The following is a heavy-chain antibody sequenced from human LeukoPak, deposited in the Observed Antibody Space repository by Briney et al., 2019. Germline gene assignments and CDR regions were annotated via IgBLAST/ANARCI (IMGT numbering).Heavy chain of an antibody. D-gene: IGHD3/OR15-3a*01. Sequence: PGGSLRLSCAASGFTVSSNYMSWVRQAPGKGLEWVSVIYSGGSTYYADSVKGRFTISRDKSKNTLYLQMNSLRAEDTAVYYCARELDTGWFDPWGQGTLVTVSS. CDR1: GFTVSSNY. J-gene: IGHJ5*02. CDR3: ARELDTGWFDP. CDR2: IYSGGST. V-gene: IGHV3-53*01.